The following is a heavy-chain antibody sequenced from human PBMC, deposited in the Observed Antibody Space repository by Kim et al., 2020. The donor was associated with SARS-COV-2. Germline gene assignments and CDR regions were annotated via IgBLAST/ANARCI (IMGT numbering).Heavy chain of an antibody. Sequence: SETLSLTCTVSGGSISSYYWSWIRQPPGKGLEWIGYIYYSGSTNHNPSLKSRVTISVDTSKNQFSLKLSSVTAADTAVYYCAREGVLGGSGSYYNGLTMDVWGQGTTVTVSS. CDR1: GGSISSYY. V-gene: IGHV4-59*13. CDR2: IYYSGST. CDR3: AREGVLGGSGSYYNGLTMDV. J-gene: IGHJ6*02. D-gene: IGHD3-10*01.